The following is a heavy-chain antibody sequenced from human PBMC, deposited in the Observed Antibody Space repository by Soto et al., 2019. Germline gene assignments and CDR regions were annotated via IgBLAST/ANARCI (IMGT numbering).Heavy chain of an antibody. Sequence: QVQLVQSGAEVKKPGSSVKVSCKASGGTFSSYAISWVRQAPVQGLEWMGGIIPIFDTADYAQKFQGRVTITADESTNTAYMELSSLRSEDTAVYYCAGHSSGVPGYYYGMDVWGQGTTVTVSS. D-gene: IGHD3-22*01. CDR1: GGTFSSYA. CDR3: AGHSSGVPGYYYGMDV. V-gene: IGHV1-69*12. J-gene: IGHJ6*02. CDR2: IIPIFDTA.